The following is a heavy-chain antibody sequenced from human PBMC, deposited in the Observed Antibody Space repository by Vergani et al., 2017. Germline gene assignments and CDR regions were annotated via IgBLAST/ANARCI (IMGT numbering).Heavy chain of an antibody. J-gene: IGHJ5*02. CDR2: IYYRGST. CDR1: GGSISSYY. V-gene: IGHV4-59*12. D-gene: IGHD4-17*01. Sequence: QVQLQESGPGLVKPSETLSLTCTVSGGSISSYYWSWIRQPPGKGLEWIGYIYYRGSTNYNPSLKSRVTISVDTSKNQFSLKLSSVTAADTAVYYCARYQQGVTTGWFDPWGQGTLVTVSS. CDR3: ARYQQGVTTGWFDP.